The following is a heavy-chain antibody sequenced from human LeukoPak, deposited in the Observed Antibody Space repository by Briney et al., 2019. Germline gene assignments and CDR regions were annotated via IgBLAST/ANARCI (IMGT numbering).Heavy chain of an antibody. CDR3: TRDRYSDSPQRLDY. J-gene: IGHJ4*02. Sequence: GGSLRLSCAASGFTVSSNYMSWVRQAPGKGLEWVSIIYSGGSTFYADSVKGRFTISRDNSKNTLYLQMNSLRAEDTAVYYCTRDRYSDSPQRLDYWGQGTLVTVSS. V-gene: IGHV3-53*01. CDR1: GFTVSSNY. D-gene: IGHD4-11*01. CDR2: IYSGGST.